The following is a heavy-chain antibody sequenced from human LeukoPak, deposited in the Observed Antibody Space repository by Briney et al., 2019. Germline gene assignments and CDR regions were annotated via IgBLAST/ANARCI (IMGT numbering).Heavy chain of an antibody. Sequence: GGPLRLSCAASGFTFNNYWMNWVRQAPGKGLEWVANIKRDGSEKYYVDSVKGRFTISRDNAKNSLYLQMNSLRAEDTAVYYCARDRYYYDSSGYYRFDYWGQGTLVTVSS. D-gene: IGHD3-22*01. J-gene: IGHJ4*02. CDR3: ARDRYYYDSSGYYRFDY. CDR1: GFTFNNYW. V-gene: IGHV3-7*01. CDR2: IKRDGSEK.